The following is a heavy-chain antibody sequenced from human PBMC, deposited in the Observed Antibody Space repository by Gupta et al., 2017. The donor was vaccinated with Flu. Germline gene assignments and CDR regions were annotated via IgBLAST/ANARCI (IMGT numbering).Heavy chain of an antibody. CDR1: GFTFSTHW. D-gene: IGHD6-19*01. CDR3: ARAWYSSDWSEPGLFDS. CDR2: IKKDEGEK. Sequence: EVQLVESGGGLVKPGGSLRLDGAGSGFTFSTHWMNWVRQVQGKGLEWVATIKKDEGEKYYVDSVKGRFTVSRDNAKNSLYLQMNRLRVEDTAVYYCARAWYSSDWSEPGLFDSWGQGTLVTVSS. J-gene: IGHJ4*02. V-gene: IGHV3-7*04.